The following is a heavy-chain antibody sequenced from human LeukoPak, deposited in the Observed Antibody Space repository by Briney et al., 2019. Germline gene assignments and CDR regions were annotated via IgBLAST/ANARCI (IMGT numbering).Heavy chain of an antibody. Sequence: GASVKVSCEASGYTFTSYGISWVRQAPGQGLEWMGWISAYNGNTNYAQKFQGRVTMTEDTSTDTAYMELSSLRSEDTAVYYCATGPREWELLPLFDYWGQGTLVTVSS. CDR1: GYTFTSYG. CDR2: ISAYNGNT. J-gene: IGHJ4*02. V-gene: IGHV1-18*01. CDR3: ATGPREWELLPLFDY. D-gene: IGHD1-26*01.